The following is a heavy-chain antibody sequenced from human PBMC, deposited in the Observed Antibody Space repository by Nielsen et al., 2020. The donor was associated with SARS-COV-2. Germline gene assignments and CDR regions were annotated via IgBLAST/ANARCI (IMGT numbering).Heavy chain of an antibody. V-gene: IGHV3-23*01. D-gene: IGHD2-8*01. CDR2: ISGSGHST. J-gene: IGHJ6*03. CDR3: AKDVVLMVYAIPHYYYYMDV. Sequence: WIRQPPGKGLEWVSTISGSGHSTYYADSVKGRFTISRDNSKNTLYLQMNSLRAEDTAVYYCAKDVVLMVYAIPHYYYYMDVWGKGTTVTVSS.